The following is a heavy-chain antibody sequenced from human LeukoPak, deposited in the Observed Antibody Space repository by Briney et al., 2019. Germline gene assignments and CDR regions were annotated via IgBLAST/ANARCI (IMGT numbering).Heavy chain of an antibody. CDR2: ISGSGGST. D-gene: IGHD3-22*01. CDR1: GFTFSSYA. J-gene: IGHJ4*02. CDR3: AKGLRGITMIVVVIKPFDY. V-gene: IGHV3-23*01. Sequence: PGGSLRLSCAASGFTFSSYAMSWVRQAPGKGLGWVSAISGSGGSTYYADSVKGRFTISRDNSKNTLYLQMNSLRAEDTAVYYCAKGLRGITMIVVVIKPFDYWGQGTLVTVSS.